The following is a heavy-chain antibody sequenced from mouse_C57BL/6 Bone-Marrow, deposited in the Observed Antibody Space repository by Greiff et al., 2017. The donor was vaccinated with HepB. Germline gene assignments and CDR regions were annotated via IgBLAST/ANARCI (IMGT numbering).Heavy chain of an antibody. CDR1: GFSLTSYG. CDR2: IWSGGST. D-gene: IGHD2-5*01. CDR3: AGRYSNYGYAMDY. Sequence: VQLQESGPGLVQPSQSLSITCTVSGFSLTSYGVHWVRQSPGKGLEWLGEIWSGGSTDYNAAFISRLSISKENSKTQVFFKMNSLQAADAAIYYCAGRYSNYGYAMDYWGQGTSVTVSS. J-gene: IGHJ4*01. V-gene: IGHV2-2*01.